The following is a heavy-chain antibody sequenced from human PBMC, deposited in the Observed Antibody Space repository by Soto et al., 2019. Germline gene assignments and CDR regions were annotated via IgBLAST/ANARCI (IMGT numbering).Heavy chain of an antibody. D-gene: IGHD6-19*01. Sequence: SETLSLTCAVYGGSFSGYYWSWVRQPPGKGLEWIGEINHSGSTNYNPSLKSRVTISVDTSKNQFSLKLSSVTAADTAVYYCARRPGIAVAGTPYYYMDVWGKGTTVTVS. CDR2: INHSGST. V-gene: IGHV4-34*01. CDR3: ARRPGIAVAGTPYYYMDV. J-gene: IGHJ6*03. CDR1: GGSFSGYY.